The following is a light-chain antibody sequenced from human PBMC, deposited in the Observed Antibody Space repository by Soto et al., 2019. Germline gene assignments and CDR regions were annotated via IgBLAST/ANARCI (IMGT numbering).Light chain of an antibody. Sequence: EIVMTQSPATLPVSPGEGATLSCRASQSVSSKLAWYQQKPGQAPGLLIYGASTRATGIPARFSGSGSGTEFTLIISSLQSEDSAVYYCQQYNSWLWTFGQGTKVDIK. CDR2: GAS. CDR1: QSVSSK. J-gene: IGKJ1*01. CDR3: QQYNSWLWT. V-gene: IGKV3-15*01.